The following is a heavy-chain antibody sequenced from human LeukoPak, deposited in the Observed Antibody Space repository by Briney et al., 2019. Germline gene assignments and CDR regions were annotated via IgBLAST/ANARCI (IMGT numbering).Heavy chain of an antibody. V-gene: IGHV3-23*01. CDR1: GFTFSSYA. J-gene: IGHJ5*02. CDR3: AKPDYSRGNYFDP. D-gene: IGHD4/OR15-4a*01. Sequence: PGGSLRLSCAASGFTFSSYAMSWVRQAPGKGLEWVSAISGSGGSTYYADSVKGRFTVSRDNSKNTLYLQMNSLRVEDTAVYYCAKPDYSRGNYFDPWGQGTLVTVSS. CDR2: ISGSGGST.